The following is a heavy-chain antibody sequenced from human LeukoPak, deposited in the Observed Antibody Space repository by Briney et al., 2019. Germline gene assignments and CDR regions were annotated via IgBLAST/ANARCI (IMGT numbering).Heavy chain of an antibody. Sequence: PGGSLRPSCAASGFTFSSYSMNWVRQAPGKGLEWVSSISSSSNYIYYADSVKGRFTISRDNAKNSLYLQMNSLRAEDTAVYYCARDAVNYYGSGSYKAMGYYFDYWGQGTLVTVSS. V-gene: IGHV3-21*01. CDR2: ISSSSNYI. J-gene: IGHJ4*02. D-gene: IGHD3-10*01. CDR3: ARDAVNYYGSGSYKAMGYYFDY. CDR1: GFTFSSYS.